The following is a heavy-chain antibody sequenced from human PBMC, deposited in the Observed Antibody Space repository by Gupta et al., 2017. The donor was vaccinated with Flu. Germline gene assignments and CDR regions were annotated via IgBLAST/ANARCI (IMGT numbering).Heavy chain of an antibody. D-gene: IGHD6-6*01. Sequence: INWVRQATGQGLEWMGWMNPNSGNTGYAQKFQGRVTMTRNTSISTAYMELSSLRSEDTAVYYCARAPKKIKQLVSKYYFDYWGQGTLVTVSS. V-gene: IGHV1-8*01. CDR3: ARAPKKIKQLVSKYYFDY. CDR2: MNPNSGNT. J-gene: IGHJ4*02.